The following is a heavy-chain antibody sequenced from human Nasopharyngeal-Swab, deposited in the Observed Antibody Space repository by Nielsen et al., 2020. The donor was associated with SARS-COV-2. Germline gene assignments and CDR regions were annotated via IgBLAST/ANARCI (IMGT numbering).Heavy chain of an antibody. Sequence: GESLKTSCAASGFTFSDYYLSWIRQAPGKGLEWVSYISSSSSYTNYADSVKGRFTISRDNAKNSLYLQMNSLSAEDTAVYYCARVRGYSYAFDYWGQGTLVTVSS. D-gene: IGHD5-18*01. CDR2: ISSSSSYT. CDR3: ARVRGYSYAFDY. V-gene: IGHV3-11*06. J-gene: IGHJ4*02. CDR1: GFTFSDYY.